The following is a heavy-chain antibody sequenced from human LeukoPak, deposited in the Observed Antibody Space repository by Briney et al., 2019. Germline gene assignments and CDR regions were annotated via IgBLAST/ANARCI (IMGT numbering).Heavy chain of an antibody. D-gene: IGHD3-16*02. Sequence: PSETLSLTCTVSGGSISSSSYYWGWIRQPPGKGLEWIGSVYYSGSTYYNPSLKSRVTMSADTSKNQFSLKLSSVTAADTAVYYCARDRQGYDYVWGSYRKSFAYWGQGTLVTVSS. CDR2: VYYSGST. V-gene: IGHV4-39*02. J-gene: IGHJ4*02. CDR3: ARDRQGYDYVWGSYRKSFAY. CDR1: GGSISSSSYY.